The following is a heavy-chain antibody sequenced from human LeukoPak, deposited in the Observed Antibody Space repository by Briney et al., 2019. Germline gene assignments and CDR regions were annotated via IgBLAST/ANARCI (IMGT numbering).Heavy chain of an antibody. J-gene: IGHJ4*02. Sequence: SVKVSCKASGGTFSSYAISWVRQAPGQGLEWMGGIIPIFGTANYAQKFQSRDTITADESTSTAYMELSSLRSEDTAVYYCARVKTYYYDSSGYSPFDYWGQGTLVTVSS. D-gene: IGHD3-22*01. CDR2: IIPIFGTA. V-gene: IGHV1-69*01. CDR1: GGTFSSYA. CDR3: ARVKTYYYDSSGYSPFDY.